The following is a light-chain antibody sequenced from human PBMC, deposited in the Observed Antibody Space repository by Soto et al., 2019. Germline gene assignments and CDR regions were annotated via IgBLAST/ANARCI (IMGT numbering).Light chain of an antibody. CDR3: QQRRNWPT. CDR1: QDVSIY. V-gene: IGKV3-11*01. CDR2: DAS. J-gene: IGKJ4*01. Sequence: EVVLTQSPDTLSLSPGETATLSCRASQDVSIYVAWYQKRPGQPPRLVVYDASKRATGIPARFSGSGSGTDFTLTIATLEPEDLVFYYRQQRRNWPTFGGGTKVEI.